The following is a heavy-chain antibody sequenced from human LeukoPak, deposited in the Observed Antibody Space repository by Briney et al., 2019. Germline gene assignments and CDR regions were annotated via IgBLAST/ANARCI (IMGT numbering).Heavy chain of an antibody. CDR2: TYYRSQWYK. D-gene: IGHD5-18*01. Sequence: SQTLSLTCAISGDIVSNNSAAWNWIRQSPSGGLEWLGRTYYRSQWYKHYASFVKSRITFNPDTSKNQFSLQLNSVTPEDTAVYFCVREGQGYNYDVFDYWGQGILVTVSS. CDR3: VREGQGYNYDVFDY. J-gene: IGHJ4*02. CDR1: GDIVSNNSAA. V-gene: IGHV6-1*01.